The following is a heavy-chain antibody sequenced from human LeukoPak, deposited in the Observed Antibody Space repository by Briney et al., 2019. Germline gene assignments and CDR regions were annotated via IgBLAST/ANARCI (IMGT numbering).Heavy chain of an antibody. J-gene: IGHJ4*02. Sequence: GGSLRLSCAASGFTFSSYDMHWVRQVTGKGLEWVSAIGTAGDTYYPGSVKGRFTISRENAKNSLYLQMNSLRAGDTAVYYCARGSDTAMVPLHYWGQGTLVTVSS. CDR1: GFTFSSYD. CDR3: ARGSDTAMVPLHY. V-gene: IGHV3-13*04. D-gene: IGHD5-18*01. CDR2: IGTAGDT.